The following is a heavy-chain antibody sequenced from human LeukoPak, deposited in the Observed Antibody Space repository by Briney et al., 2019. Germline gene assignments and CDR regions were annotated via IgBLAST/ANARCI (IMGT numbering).Heavy chain of an antibody. V-gene: IGHV3-66*01. Sequence: GGSLRLSCAASGLTVSSNFMSWVRQAPGKGLEWVSVIYSGGSTYYADSVKGRFTISRDNSKNTLYLQMNSLRVEDTAVYYCALGLVTDYWGQGTLVTVSS. J-gene: IGHJ4*02. CDR1: GLTVSSNF. CDR3: ALGLVTDY. CDR2: IYSGGST. D-gene: IGHD3-9*01.